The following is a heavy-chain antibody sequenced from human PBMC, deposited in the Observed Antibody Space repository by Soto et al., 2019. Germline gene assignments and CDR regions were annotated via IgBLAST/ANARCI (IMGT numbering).Heavy chain of an antibody. D-gene: IGHD6-19*01. V-gene: IGHV3-30*18. Sequence: GGSLRPPCAASGFTFSSYGMHWVRQAPGKGLEWVAVISYDGRNKYYADAVKGRFTISRDNSKNTLYLQMSSLRAEDTAVYYCVKDGSSGWPYFYDMDVWGQGTTVTVSS. J-gene: IGHJ6*02. CDR3: VKDGSSGWPYFYDMDV. CDR2: ISYDGRNK. CDR1: GFTFSSYG.